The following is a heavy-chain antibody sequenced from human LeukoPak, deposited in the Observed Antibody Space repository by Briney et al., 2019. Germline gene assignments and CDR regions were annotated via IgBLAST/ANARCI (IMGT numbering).Heavy chain of an antibody. CDR1: GFTFSSYA. V-gene: IGHV3-30*04. J-gene: IGHJ4*02. Sequence: GGSLRLSCAASGFTFSSYAMHWVRQAPGKGLEWVAVISYDGSNKYYADSVKGRFTISRDNSKNTLYLQMNSLRAEDTAVYYCASTHSFLFDYWGQGTLSPSPQ. D-gene: IGHD1-26*01. CDR3: ASTHSFLFDY. CDR2: ISYDGSNK.